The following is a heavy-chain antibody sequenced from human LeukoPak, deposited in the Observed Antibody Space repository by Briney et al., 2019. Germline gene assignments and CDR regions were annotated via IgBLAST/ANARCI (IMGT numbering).Heavy chain of an antibody. Sequence: PGGSLRLSCAASGFTFSSYAMSWVRQAPGKGLEWVSAISGSGGSTYYADSVKGRFTVSRDNAKSSLFLQMNSLRAEDTAIYYCARDNDFTNYYWGQGTLVTVSS. J-gene: IGHJ4*02. CDR3: ARDNDFTNYY. V-gene: IGHV3-23*01. CDR1: GFTFSSYA. D-gene: IGHD4-11*01. CDR2: ISGSGGST.